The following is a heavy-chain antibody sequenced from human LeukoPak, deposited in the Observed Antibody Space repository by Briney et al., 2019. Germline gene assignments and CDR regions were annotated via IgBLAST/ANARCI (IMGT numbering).Heavy chain of an antibody. D-gene: IGHD1-26*01. CDR3: ARPIVGATTWDLDY. J-gene: IGHJ4*02. Sequence: GASVEVSCKASGGTFSSYAISWVRQAPGQGLEWMGRIIPILGIANYAQKFQGRVTITADKSTSTAYMELSSLRSEDTAVYYCARPIVGATTWDLDYWGQGTLVTVSS. CDR2: IIPILGIA. CDR1: GGTFSSYA. V-gene: IGHV1-69*04.